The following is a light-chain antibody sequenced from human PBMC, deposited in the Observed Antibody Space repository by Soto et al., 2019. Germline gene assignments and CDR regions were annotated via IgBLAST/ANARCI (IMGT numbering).Light chain of an antibody. CDR2: DVS. CDR3: SSYTSSSTLVV. CDR1: SSDVGGYNY. Sequence: QSVLTQPASVSXSPGQSITISCTGTSSDVGGYNYVSWYQQHPGKAPKLMIYDVSNRPSGVSNRFSGSKSGNTASLTISGLQAEDEADYYCSSYTSSSTLVVFGGGTQLTVL. J-gene: IGLJ2*01. V-gene: IGLV2-14*01.